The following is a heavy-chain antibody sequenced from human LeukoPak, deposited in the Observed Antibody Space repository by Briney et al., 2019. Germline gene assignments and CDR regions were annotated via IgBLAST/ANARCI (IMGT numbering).Heavy chain of an antibody. CDR1: DSSISNYY. J-gene: IGHJ4*02. CDR2: IYTGGST. Sequence: SETLSLTCTVSDSSISNYYWSWIRQPAGKGLEWIGRIYTGGSTNYNPSLKSRVTMSIDTSKNQFSLKLSSVTAADTAVYYCARGTNNYDILTGYWVFDYWGQGTLVTVSS. CDR3: ARGTNNYDILTGYWVFDY. V-gene: IGHV4-4*07. D-gene: IGHD3-9*01.